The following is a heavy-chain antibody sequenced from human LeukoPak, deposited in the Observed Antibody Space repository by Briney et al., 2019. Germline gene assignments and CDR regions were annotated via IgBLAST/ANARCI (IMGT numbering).Heavy chain of an antibody. Sequence: GGSLRLSCAASGFTFSTYSMNWVRQAPGKGLEWVSSISSSSIYIYYVDSVKGRFTISRDNAKNSLYLQMNSLRAEDTAVYYCATLERGYAVAVDYWGQGTLVTVSS. J-gene: IGHJ4*02. CDR3: ATLERGYAVAVDY. D-gene: IGHD6-19*01. V-gene: IGHV3-21*01. CDR1: GFTFSTYS. CDR2: ISSSSIYI.